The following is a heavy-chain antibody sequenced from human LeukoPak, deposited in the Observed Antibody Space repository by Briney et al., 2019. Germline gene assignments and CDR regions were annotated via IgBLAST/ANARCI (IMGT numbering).Heavy chain of an antibody. J-gene: IGHJ6*03. CDR3: AKGATPGAYYMDV. Sequence: QPGGSLRLSCAASGFTFDDYAMHWVRQASGKGLEWVSGISWNNGSIGYADSVKGRFTISRDNAKNSLYLQMNSLRAEDTALYYCAKGATPGAYYMDVWGKGTTVTVSS. V-gene: IGHV3-9*01. D-gene: IGHD1-26*01. CDR1: GFTFDDYA. CDR2: ISWNNGSI.